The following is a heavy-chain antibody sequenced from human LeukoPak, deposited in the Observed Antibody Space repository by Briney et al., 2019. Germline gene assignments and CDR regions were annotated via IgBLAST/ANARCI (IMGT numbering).Heavy chain of an antibody. J-gene: IGHJ5*02. CDR3: ARGKGIAAALRFDP. D-gene: IGHD6-13*01. CDR1: GYTFTDYY. Sequence: ASVRVSCKASGYTFTDYYIHWVRQAPGQGLEWMGWINPNTGGTNYAQKFQGRVTMTRDTSISTAYMELSSLRSEDTAVYYCARGKGIAAALRFDPWGQGTLVTVSS. CDR2: INPNTGGT. V-gene: IGHV1-2*02.